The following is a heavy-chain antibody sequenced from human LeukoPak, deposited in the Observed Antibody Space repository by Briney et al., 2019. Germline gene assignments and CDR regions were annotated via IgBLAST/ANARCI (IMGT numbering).Heavy chain of an antibody. D-gene: IGHD6-13*01. V-gene: IGHV3-21*01. CDR3: ARGGIAAGGDFDF. CDR1: GFTFSSYT. J-gene: IGHJ4*02. CDR2: ITSGSTFI. Sequence: GGSLRLSCAASGFTFSSYTMNWVRQAPGKGLEWVSSITSGSTFIYYADSLKGRFTTSGDNAKNSLYLQVNSLSVEDTAVYYCARGGIAAGGDFDFWGQGTLVTVSS.